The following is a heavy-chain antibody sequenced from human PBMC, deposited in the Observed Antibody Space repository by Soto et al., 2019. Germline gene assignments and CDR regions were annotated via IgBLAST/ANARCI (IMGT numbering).Heavy chain of an antibody. CDR2: INGGGDST. V-gene: IGHV3-23*01. Sequence: GGSLRLSCAASGFTFSSYAMSWVRQAPGKGLEWVSGINGGGDSTYFADSVRGRFTISRDNSKNTLFLQMTSLRAEDTAVYYCARGWPFDLWGQGSLVTVSS. CDR3: ARGWPFDL. J-gene: IGHJ4*02. CDR1: GFTFSSYA. D-gene: IGHD6-13*01.